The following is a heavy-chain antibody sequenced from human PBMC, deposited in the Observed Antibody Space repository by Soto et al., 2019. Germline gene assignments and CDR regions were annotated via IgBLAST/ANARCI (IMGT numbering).Heavy chain of an antibody. CDR1: GFTFSSYS. J-gene: IGHJ4*02. Sequence: EVQLVESGGGLVKPGGSLRLSCAASGFTFSSYSMNWVRQAPGKGLEWVSSISSSSSYIYYADSVKGRFTISRDNAKNSLYLQMNSLRAEDTAVYYCARDLETPYSSVWYDYWGQGTLVTVSS. D-gene: IGHD6-19*01. CDR2: ISSSSSYI. V-gene: IGHV3-21*01. CDR3: ARDLETPYSSVWYDY.